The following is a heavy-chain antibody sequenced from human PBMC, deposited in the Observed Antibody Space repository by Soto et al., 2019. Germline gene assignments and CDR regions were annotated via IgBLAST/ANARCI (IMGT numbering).Heavy chain of an antibody. J-gene: IGHJ4*02. CDR1: GFTFSSYS. V-gene: IGHV3-48*02. D-gene: IGHD1-7*01. CDR3: ARGYWNYELYVDY. Sequence: EVQLVESGGGVVQPGGSLRLSCAAAGFTFSSYSMNWVRQAPGKGLEWVSYISSSSSTIYYADSVKGRFTISRDNAKNSLYLQMNRLRDEDTAVYYCARGYWNYELYVDYWGQGTLVTVSS. CDR2: ISSSSSTI.